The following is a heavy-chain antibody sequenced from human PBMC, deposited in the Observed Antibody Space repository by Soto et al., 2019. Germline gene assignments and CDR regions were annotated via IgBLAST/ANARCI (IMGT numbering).Heavy chain of an antibody. CDR3: ARLNYRDDCGGDCYQNLFDP. J-gene: IGHJ5*02. CDR2: IYYSGST. V-gene: IGHV4-39*01. CDR1: GGSISSSSYY. D-gene: IGHD2-21*01. Sequence: SETHSLTWTVSGGSISSSSYYLGWIRQPPGKGLEWIGSIYYSGSTYHNPSLKSRVTISVDTSKNQFSLKLSSVTAADTAVYYCARLNYRDDCGGDCYQNLFDPWGQGTLVTVSP.